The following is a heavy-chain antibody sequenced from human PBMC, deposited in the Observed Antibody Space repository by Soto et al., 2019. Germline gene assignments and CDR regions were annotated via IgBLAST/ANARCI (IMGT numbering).Heavy chain of an antibody. CDR1: GFTFSRDG. D-gene: IGHD5-12*01. Sequence: QVQVVESGGGVVQAGRSLRLSCEVSGFTFSRDGMHWVRQAPGKGLEWVAFIWYDGSNKNYGDSVKGRFTVSRDDLKNTVYLKMKSLRAEATAVYYCARDLKFVDIVSKIVHQYSLSGMDVWGQGTTVTVSS. J-gene: IGHJ6*02. CDR3: ARDLKFVDIVSKIVHQYSLSGMDV. V-gene: IGHV3-33*01. CDR2: IWYDGSNK.